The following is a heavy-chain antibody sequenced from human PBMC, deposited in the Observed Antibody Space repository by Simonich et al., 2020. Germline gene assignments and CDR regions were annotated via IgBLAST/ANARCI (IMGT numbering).Heavy chain of an antibody. J-gene: IGHJ2*01. CDR2: INTISGGT. D-gene: IGHD6-25*01. CDR3: ARGGLGHWYFDL. Sequence: QVQLVQSGAEVKKPGASVKVSCKASGYTFTGYYMHWVQQAPGQGLEWMGWINTISGGTNDAQKFQGRVTMTRDTSISTAYMELSRLRSDDTAVYYCARGGLGHWYFDLWGRGTLVTVSS. CDR1: GYTFTGYY. V-gene: IGHV1-2*02.